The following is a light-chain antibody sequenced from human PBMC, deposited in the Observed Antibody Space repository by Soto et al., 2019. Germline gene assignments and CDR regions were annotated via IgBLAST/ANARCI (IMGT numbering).Light chain of an antibody. V-gene: IGLV1-40*01. CDR1: SSNIGAGYD. CDR3: LSYDSSLVV. J-gene: IGLJ2*01. Sequence: QSVLTQPPSVSGAPGQRVTISCTGSSSNIGAGYDVHWYQQLPGTAPNLLIYGNSNRPSGVPDRFSGSKSGTSASLAITGLQAEDEADYYCLSYDSSLVVFGGGTKLTVL. CDR2: GNS.